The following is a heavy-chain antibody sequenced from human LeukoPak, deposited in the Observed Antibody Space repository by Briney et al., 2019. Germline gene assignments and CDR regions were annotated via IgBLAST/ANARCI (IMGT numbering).Heavy chain of an antibody. D-gene: IGHD6-13*01. Sequence: PGGSLRLSCAASGFTFSSYAMSWVRQAPGKGLEWVSTISGSGGSTCYADSVKGRFTISRDSSKNTLFLQMNSLRAEDTAVYYCAKDPRIAAPKSHFDYWGQGTLVTVSS. CDR3: AKDPRIAAPKSHFDY. CDR2: ISGSGGST. CDR1: GFTFSSYA. J-gene: IGHJ4*02. V-gene: IGHV3-23*01.